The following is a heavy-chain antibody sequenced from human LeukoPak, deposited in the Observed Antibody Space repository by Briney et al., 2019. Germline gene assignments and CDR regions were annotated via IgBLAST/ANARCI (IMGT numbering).Heavy chain of an antibody. J-gene: IGHJ4*02. CDR3: ARGRGGYNYYFDY. CDR2: VFYNGAT. V-gene: IGHV4-39*07. D-gene: IGHD2-15*01. Sequence: PSETLSLTCIVSGGSISSSIYYWAWVRQPPGKRLEWIGTVFYNGATQYSPSLRSRVTISIDTSTNQFSLKLTSVTAADTALYYCARGRGGYNYYFDYWGQGTLVTVSS. CDR1: GGSISSSIYY.